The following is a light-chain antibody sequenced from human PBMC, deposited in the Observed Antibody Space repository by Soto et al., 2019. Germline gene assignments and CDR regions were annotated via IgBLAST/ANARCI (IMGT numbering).Light chain of an antibody. CDR2: EVN. V-gene: IGLV2-8*01. J-gene: IGLJ1*01. CDR1: SSDIGGYNS. CDR3: SSYSGTNNKGI. Sequence: QSALTQPPSASGSPGQSVTISCTGTSSDIGGYNSVSWYQQHPGKAPRLMIYEVNKRPSGVPDRFSGSKSGYTASLTVSGLQAEDEADYYCSSYSGTNNKGIFGTGTKLTVL.